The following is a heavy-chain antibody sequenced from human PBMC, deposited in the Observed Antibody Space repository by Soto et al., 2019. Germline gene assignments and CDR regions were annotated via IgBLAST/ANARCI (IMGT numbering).Heavy chain of an antibody. D-gene: IGHD6-6*01. CDR1: GYSFTSYW. V-gene: IGHV5-51*01. J-gene: IGHJ6*02. Sequence: PGESLKISCKGSGYSFTSYWIGWVRQMPGKGLEWMGIIYPGDSDTRYSPSFQGQVTISADKSISTAYLQWSSLKASDTAMYYCARQAGIAARLDYYYGMDVWGQGTLVTVSS. CDR3: ARQAGIAARLDYYYGMDV. CDR2: IYPGDSDT.